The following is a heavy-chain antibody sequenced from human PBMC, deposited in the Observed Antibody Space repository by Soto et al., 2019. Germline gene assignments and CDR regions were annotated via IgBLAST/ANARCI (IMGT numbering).Heavy chain of an antibody. J-gene: IGHJ2*01. D-gene: IGHD3-9*01. CDR1: GVSITPYF. CDR2: IYASGRT. Sequence: KASETLSLTCTVSGVSITPYFWSWIRQPAGEAPEWLGHIYASGRTTYNPSLKSRVTMFVSQTQVSLRLTSVTAADTAVYYCARHFDVDPSLDHYYFDLWGRGALVTVSP. V-gene: IGHV4-4*07. CDR3: ARHFDVDPSLDHYYFDL.